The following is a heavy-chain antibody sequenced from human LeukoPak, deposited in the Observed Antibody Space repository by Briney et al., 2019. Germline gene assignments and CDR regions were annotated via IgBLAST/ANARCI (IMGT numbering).Heavy chain of an antibody. CDR2: ISSSGSTI. V-gene: IGHV3-48*03. J-gene: IGHJ4*02. Sequence: GGSLRLSCAASGFTFSSYEMNWVRQAPGKGLEWVSDISSSGSTIYYADSVKGRFTISRDNAKNSLSLQMNSLRAEDTAVYYCARDTPQILLGLDYWGQGTLVTVSS. CDR1: GFTFSSYE. D-gene: IGHD2/OR15-2a*01. CDR3: ARDTPQILLGLDY.